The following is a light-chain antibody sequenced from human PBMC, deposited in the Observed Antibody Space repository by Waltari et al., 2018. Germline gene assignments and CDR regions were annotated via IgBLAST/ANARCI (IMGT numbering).Light chain of an antibody. CDR3: QSYDTSLSVV. V-gene: IGLV1-40*01. CDR2: GTS. Sequence: QSVLTQPPSLSGAPGQRAPFPSPGIGSHLGPGFDAPWYQQHPGQAPQLLIYGTSTRPPGVPDRFFGSQSGTSASLAITALQAEDEAEYYCQSYDTSLSVVFGGGTKLTVL. J-gene: IGLJ2*01. CDR1: GSHLGPGFD.